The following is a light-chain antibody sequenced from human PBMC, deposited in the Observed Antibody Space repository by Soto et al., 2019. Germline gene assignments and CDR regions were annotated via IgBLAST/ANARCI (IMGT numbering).Light chain of an antibody. Sequence: SSELTQPPSVSVAPGQTARVTCGGSNIGSKSAHWYQQKAGQAPVVVVYDDSDRPSGIPERFSGSKSGNTATLTISRVEAGDEADYYCQVWDTSSVPPVVFGGGTKLTVL. CDR2: DDS. CDR3: QVWDTSSVPPVV. J-gene: IGLJ2*01. CDR1: NIGSKS. V-gene: IGLV3-21*02.